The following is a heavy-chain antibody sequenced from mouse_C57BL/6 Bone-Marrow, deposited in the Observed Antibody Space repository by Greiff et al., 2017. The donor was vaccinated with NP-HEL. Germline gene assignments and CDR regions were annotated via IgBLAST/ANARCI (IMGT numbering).Heavy chain of an antibody. Sequence: VKLMESGPGLVAPSQSLSITCTVSGFSLTSYAISWVRQPPGKGLEWLGVIWTGGGTNYNSALKSRLSISKDNSKSQVFLKMNSLQTDDTARYYCARKTYYSNSYYFDYWGQGTTLTVSS. J-gene: IGHJ2*01. V-gene: IGHV2-9-1*01. D-gene: IGHD2-5*01. CDR1: GFSLTSYA. CDR2: IWTGGGT. CDR3: ARKTYYSNSYYFDY.